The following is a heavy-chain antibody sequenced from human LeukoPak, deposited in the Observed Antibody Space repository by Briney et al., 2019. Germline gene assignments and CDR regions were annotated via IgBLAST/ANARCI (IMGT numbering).Heavy chain of an antibody. V-gene: IGHV3-74*01. CDR1: GFTFRNYG. CDR2: INSDGSRT. D-gene: IGHD3-22*01. Sequence: GGSLRLSCAASGFTFRNYGMHWVRQAPGKGLVWVSRINSDGSRTTYADSVKGRFTISRDNAKNSLYLQMNSLRAEDTAVYYCARRLDSSGSHFDYWGQGTLVTVSS. J-gene: IGHJ4*02. CDR3: ARRLDSSGSHFDY.